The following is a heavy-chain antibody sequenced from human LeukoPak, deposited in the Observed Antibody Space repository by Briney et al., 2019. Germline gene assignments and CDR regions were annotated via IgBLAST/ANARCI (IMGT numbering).Heavy chain of an antibody. CDR2: INPNSGGT. CDR3: ARVDTAMVIPSYYYYYMDV. D-gene: IGHD5-18*01. CDR1: GYTFTGYY. V-gene: IGHV1-2*02. Sequence: ASVKVSCKASGYTFTGYYMHWVRQAPGRGLEWMGWINPNSGGTNYAQKFQGRVTMTRDTSISTAYMELSRLRSDDTAVYYCARVDTAMVIPSYYYYYMDVWGKGTTVTVSS. J-gene: IGHJ6*03.